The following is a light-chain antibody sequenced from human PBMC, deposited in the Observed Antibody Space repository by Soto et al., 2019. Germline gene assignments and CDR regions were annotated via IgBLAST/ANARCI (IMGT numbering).Light chain of an antibody. Sequence: DIQMTQYPSTLSASVGDTVTVTCRASQSVSGWLAWYQQKPGKAPKLLIYKASTLKSGVPSRFSGSGSGTEFTLTISSLQPEDFATYYCQQSYSTPWTFGQGTKVDIK. J-gene: IGKJ1*01. CDR1: QSVSGW. CDR3: QQSYSTPWT. CDR2: KAS. V-gene: IGKV1-5*03.